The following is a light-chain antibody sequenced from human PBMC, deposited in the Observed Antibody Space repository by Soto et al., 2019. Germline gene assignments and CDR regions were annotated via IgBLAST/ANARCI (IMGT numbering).Light chain of an antibody. Sequence: QSALTQPPSASGSPGQSVTISCTGTNSDVGGYNYVSWYQQYPGKAPKLIIYEVNERPSGVPDRFSGSKSGNTASLTVSGLQTGDEADYYCSSYAGSNWYVFETGTKVTV. CDR1: NSDVGGYNY. CDR3: SSYAGSNWYV. CDR2: EVN. V-gene: IGLV2-8*01. J-gene: IGLJ1*01.